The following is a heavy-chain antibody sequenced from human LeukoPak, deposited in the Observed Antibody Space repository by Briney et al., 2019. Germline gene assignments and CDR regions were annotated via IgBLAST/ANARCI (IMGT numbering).Heavy chain of an antibody. D-gene: IGHD3-10*01. CDR3: EYYGSGSSPFDY. Sequence: GGSLRLSCAASGFTFSSYAMSWVRQAPGKGLEWVAAISGSGGSTYYADSVKGRFTISSDNSKNTLYLQMNSLRAEDTAVYDCEYYGSGSSPFDYWGQGTLVTVSS. CDR2: ISGSGGST. V-gene: IGHV3-23*01. CDR1: GFTFSSYA. J-gene: IGHJ4*02.